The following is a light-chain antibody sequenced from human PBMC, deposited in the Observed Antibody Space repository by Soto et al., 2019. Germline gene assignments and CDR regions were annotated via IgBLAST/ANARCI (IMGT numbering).Light chain of an antibody. V-gene: IGLV1-44*01. J-gene: IGLJ1*01. CDR3: AAWDDSLNGLYV. CDR2: SNN. CDR1: SSNIGSNT. Sequence: VLTQPPSASGTPGQRVTISCSGSSSNIGSNTVNWYQQLPGTAPKLLIYSNNQRPSGVPDRFSGSKSGTSASLAISGLQSEDEADYYCAAWDDSLNGLYVFGTGTKVT.